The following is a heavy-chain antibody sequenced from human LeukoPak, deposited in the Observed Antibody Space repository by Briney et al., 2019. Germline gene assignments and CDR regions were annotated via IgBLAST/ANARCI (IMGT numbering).Heavy chain of an antibody. CDR3: GRDPRLGIRGYTYGYIDY. CDR1: GYTFTNYA. CDR2: INTNTGNP. D-gene: IGHD5-18*01. J-gene: IGHJ4*02. Sequence: GASVKVSCKASGYTFTNYAMNWVRQAPGQGLEWMGWINTNTGNPTYAQDFTGRYVFSVDTSVSTAYLQISGLTADDTAVYFCGRDPRLGIRGYTYGYIDYWGQGTLVTVSS. V-gene: IGHV7-4-1*02.